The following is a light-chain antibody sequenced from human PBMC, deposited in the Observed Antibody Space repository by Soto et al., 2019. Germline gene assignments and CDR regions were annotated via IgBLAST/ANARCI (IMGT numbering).Light chain of an antibody. CDR3: QHYDDLPLT. CDR2: DAY. V-gene: IGKV1-33*01. J-gene: IGKJ4*01. Sequence: DIQMTQSPSSLSASVGDRVTITCQASQAIGTYLNWYQQKPGKAPKLLIYDAYDLAPGVPSRFTGSGSGTHFSLSIRSLQPEDVATYYCQHYDDLPLTFGGGTKVDIK. CDR1: QAIGTY.